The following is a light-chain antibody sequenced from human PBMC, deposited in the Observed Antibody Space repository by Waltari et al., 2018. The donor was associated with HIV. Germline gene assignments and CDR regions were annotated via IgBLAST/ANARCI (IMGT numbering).Light chain of an antibody. CDR3: YIYAGGYAPPV. CDR1: IGDIVAGNY. J-gene: IGLJ1*01. CDR2: DVN. Sequence: APTQPHSMSWSPGHPVPIFCNGPIGDIVAGNYLSSYQHHPGKAPRMISYDVNRRPPGVPGRFSGSKSGKTASLSISGLQPEDEADYYCYIYAGGYAPPVLGTGTKVTV. V-gene: IGLV2-11*01.